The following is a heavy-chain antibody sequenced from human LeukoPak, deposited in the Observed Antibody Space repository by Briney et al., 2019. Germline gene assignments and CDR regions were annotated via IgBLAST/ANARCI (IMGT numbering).Heavy chain of an antibody. Sequence: VASVKVSCKASGYTFTGYYMHWVRQAPGQGLEWMGIINPSGGFTSYAQKLQGRVTVTRDMSTSTVYMELSNLRSEDTAVYYCARDQSGEWELLSGWWFDPWGQGTLVTVSS. CDR3: ARDQSGEWELLSGWWFDP. D-gene: IGHD1-26*01. J-gene: IGHJ5*02. V-gene: IGHV1-46*01. CDR1: GYTFTGYY. CDR2: INPSGGFT.